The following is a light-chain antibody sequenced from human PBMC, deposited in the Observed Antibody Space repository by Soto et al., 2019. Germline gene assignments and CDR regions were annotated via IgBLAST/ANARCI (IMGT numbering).Light chain of an antibody. J-gene: IGKJ1*01. CDR2: KAS. Sequence: DIQMTQSTSTLSASVGDRVTITCRASQSISSWLAWYQQKPGKAPKLLIYKASSLESGVPSRFSGSGSGTEFTLTISSLQPDDFATYYCQQYNSYWTFGQGTKVEMK. V-gene: IGKV1-5*03. CDR3: QQYNSYWT. CDR1: QSISSW.